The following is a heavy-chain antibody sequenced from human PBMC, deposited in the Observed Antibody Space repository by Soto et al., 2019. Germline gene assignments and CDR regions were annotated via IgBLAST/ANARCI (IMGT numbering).Heavy chain of an antibody. CDR3: ARDFYPLAYYFDY. CDR1: GYRFTNHG. CDR2: ISGNDGKT. Sequence: ASVKVSCKASGYRFTNHGISWVRQAPGQGLEWMGWISGNDGKTKYARKFQGRVTMTTDTSTSTAYMEMNSLRHDDTAVYYCARDFYPLAYYFDYWGQGTLVTVSS. V-gene: IGHV1-18*01. J-gene: IGHJ4*02.